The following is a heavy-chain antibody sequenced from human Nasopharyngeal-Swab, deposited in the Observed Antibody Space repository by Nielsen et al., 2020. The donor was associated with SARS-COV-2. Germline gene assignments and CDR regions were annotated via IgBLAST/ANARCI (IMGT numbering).Heavy chain of an antibody. J-gene: IGHJ5*02. CDR3: AKDPYSGSYQRPVNWFDP. CDR2: ISGSGGST. V-gene: IGHV3-23*01. D-gene: IGHD1-26*01. Sequence: VRQAPGKGLEWVSAISGSGGSTYYADPVKGRFTISRDNSKNTLYLQMNSLRAEDTAVYYCAKDPYSGSYQRPVNWFDPWGQGTLVTVSS.